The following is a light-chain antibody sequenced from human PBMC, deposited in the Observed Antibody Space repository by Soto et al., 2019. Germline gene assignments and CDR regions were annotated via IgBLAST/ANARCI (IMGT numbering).Light chain of an antibody. J-gene: IGLJ3*02. Sequence: QSALTQPASVSGSPGQSITISCTGTSSDVGGYNYVSWYQHHPGKAPKLMIFEVSNRPSGTSLRFSGSKSGNTASLTISGLQAEDEADYYCSSYTSRSTRVFGGGTKLTVL. V-gene: IGLV2-14*01. CDR3: SSYTSRSTRV. CDR1: SSDVGGYNY. CDR2: EVS.